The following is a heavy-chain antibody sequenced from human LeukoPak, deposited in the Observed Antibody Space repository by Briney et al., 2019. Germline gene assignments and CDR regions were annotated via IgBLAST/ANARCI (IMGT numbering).Heavy chain of an antibody. CDR3: ARGGGKEWLDGYGYWFDP. D-gene: IGHD5-12*01. J-gene: IGHJ5*02. V-gene: IGHV1-8*03. CDR1: GYTLTSYD. Sequence: GASVKVSCKASGYTLTSYDINWVRQATGQGLEWMGWMNPNSGNTGYAQKFQGRVTITRNTSISTAYMELSSLRSEDTAVYYCARGGGKEWLDGYGYWFDPWGQGTLVTVSS. CDR2: MNPNSGNT.